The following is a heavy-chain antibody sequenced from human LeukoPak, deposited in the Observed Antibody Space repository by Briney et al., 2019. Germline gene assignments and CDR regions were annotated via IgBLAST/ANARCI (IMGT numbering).Heavy chain of an antibody. Sequence: ASVKVSCKASGYTFTSNYIHWVRQAPGQGLEWMGMIYPRDGSTIYAQKFQGRVTMTEDTSTDTAYMELSSLRSEDTAVYYCATWSASGSMIVVVPFDYWGQGTLVTVSS. CDR2: IYPRDGST. CDR3: ATWSASGSMIVVVPFDY. J-gene: IGHJ4*02. V-gene: IGHV1-46*01. CDR1: GYTFTSNY. D-gene: IGHD3-22*01.